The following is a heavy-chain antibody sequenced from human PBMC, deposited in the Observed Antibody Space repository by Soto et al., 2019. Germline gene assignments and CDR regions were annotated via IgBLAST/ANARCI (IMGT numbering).Heavy chain of an antibody. Sequence: SETLSLTCAVYGGSFSGYYWSWIRQPPGKGLEWIGEINHSGSTNYNPSLKSRVTISVDTSKNQFSLKLSSVTAADTAVYYCARGTWIQLWLRARPFDYWGQGTLVTVSS. CDR2: INHSGST. J-gene: IGHJ4*02. V-gene: IGHV4-34*01. CDR3: ARGTWIQLWLRARPFDY. CDR1: GGSFSGYY. D-gene: IGHD5-18*01.